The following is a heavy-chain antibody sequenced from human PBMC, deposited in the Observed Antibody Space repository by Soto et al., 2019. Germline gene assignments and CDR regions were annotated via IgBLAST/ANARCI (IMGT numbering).Heavy chain of an antibody. CDR3: ARARDIVVVVAATRPYYYGMDV. CDR1: GGTFSSYA. V-gene: IGHV1-69*12. CDR2: IIPIFGTA. J-gene: IGHJ6*02. Sequence: QVQLVQSGAKVKKPGSSVKVSCKASGGTFSSYAISWVRQAPGQGLEWMGGIIPIFGTANYAQKCQGRVTITADESTSTAYMELSSLRSEDTAVYYCARARDIVVVVAATRPYYYGMDVWGQGTTVTVSS. D-gene: IGHD2-15*01.